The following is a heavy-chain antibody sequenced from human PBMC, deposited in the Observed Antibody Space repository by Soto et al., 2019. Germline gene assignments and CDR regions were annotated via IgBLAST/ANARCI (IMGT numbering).Heavy chain of an antibody. CDR3: ARGLSTGPGSGYSLDN. D-gene: IGHD3-22*01. CDR2: ISHSGTT. CDR1: GGSISSYY. Sequence: ASETLSLTCTVSGGSISSYYWTWSRQPPGKGLEWIGYISHSGTTYYNPSLKSRVTISVDRSKNQFSLKLTSVTAADTAVYYCARGLSTGPGSGYSLDNWGPGTLVTVSS. J-gene: IGHJ4*02. V-gene: IGHV4-59*12.